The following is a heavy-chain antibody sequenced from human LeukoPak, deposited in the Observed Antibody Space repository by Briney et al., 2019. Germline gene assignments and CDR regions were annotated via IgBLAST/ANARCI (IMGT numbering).Heavy chain of an antibody. D-gene: IGHD3-10*01. CDR1: GGSFSGYY. Sequence: PPETLSLTCAVYGGSFSGYYWSWIRQPPGKGLEWIGEINHSGSTNYNPSLKSRVTISVDTSKNQFSLKVSSVTAADTAVYYCARGGMVPGDDYFDYWGQGTLVTVSS. J-gene: IGHJ4*02. CDR3: ARGGMVPGDDYFDY. CDR2: INHSGST. V-gene: IGHV4-34*01.